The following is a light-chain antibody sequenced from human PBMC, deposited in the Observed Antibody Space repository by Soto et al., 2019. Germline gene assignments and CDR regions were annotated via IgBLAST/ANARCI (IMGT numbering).Light chain of an antibody. J-gene: IGKJ4*01. CDR3: LHHYTYPLT. V-gene: IGKV1-17*01. CDR2: AAS. Sequence: DIQMTQSPSSLSASVGDRVTITCRASQGIGKDLGWYQQKPGQAPKRLIYAASSLQSGVPSRFSGSGSGSELTLTVSSLQPEDFAPYYCLHHYTYPLTFGGGPKVEIK. CDR1: QGIGKD.